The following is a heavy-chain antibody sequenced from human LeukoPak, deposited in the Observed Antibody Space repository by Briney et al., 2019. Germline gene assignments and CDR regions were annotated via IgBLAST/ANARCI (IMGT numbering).Heavy chain of an antibody. J-gene: IGHJ4*02. D-gene: IGHD5-18*01. Sequence: GGSPRLSCAASGFTFSSYAMSWVRQAPGKGPEWVSAISGSGGSTYYADSVKGRFTISRDNSKNTLYLQMNSLRAEDTAVYYCAKGTRGYSYGSIDYWGQGTLVTVAS. CDR3: AKGTRGYSYGSIDY. CDR2: ISGSGGST. CDR1: GFTFSSYA. V-gene: IGHV3-23*01.